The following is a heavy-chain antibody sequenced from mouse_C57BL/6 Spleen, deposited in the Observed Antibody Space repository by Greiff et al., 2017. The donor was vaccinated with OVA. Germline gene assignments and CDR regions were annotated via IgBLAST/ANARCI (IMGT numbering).Heavy chain of an antibody. CDR2: IRSKSDNYAT. Sequence: EVKLQESGGGLVQPGGSMKLSCVASGFTFSNYWMNWVRQSPEKGLEWVAQIRSKSDNYATHYAESVKGRFTISRNDSKSSVYLQMNHLRADDTGIYYSTGYGYDEGSFAYWGQGTLVTVSA. V-gene: IGHV6-3*01. CDR3: TGYGYDEGSFAY. D-gene: IGHD2-2*01. J-gene: IGHJ3*01. CDR1: GFTFSNYW.